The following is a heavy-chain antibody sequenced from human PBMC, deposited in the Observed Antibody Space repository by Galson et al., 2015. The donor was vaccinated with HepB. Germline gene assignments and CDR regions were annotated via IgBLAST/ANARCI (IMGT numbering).Heavy chain of an antibody. CDR2: IIPILGIA. CDR3: ARDMYYYDSSGYYYVD. CDR1: GGTFSSYT. V-gene: IGHV1-69*04. J-gene: IGHJ4*02. Sequence: SVKVSCKASGGTFSSYTISWVRQAPGQGLEWMGRIIPILGIANYAQKFQGRVTITADKSTSTAYMELSSLRSEDTAVYYCARDMYYYDSSGYYYVDWGQGTLVTVSS. D-gene: IGHD3-22*01.